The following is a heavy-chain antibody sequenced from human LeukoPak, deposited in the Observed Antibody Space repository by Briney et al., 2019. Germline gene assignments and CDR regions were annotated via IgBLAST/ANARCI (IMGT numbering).Heavy chain of an antibody. CDR2: IYSGGAT. D-gene: IGHD3-10*01. Sequence: GGSLRLSCAASGFIVSSNYMSWVRQAPGKGLEWISVIYSGGATYYADSVKGRFTLSRDNAKNTLYLQMNSLRAEDTAVYYCARGLPPRFGEYGGQGTLVTVSS. CDR3: ARGLPPRFGEY. J-gene: IGHJ4*02. V-gene: IGHV3-53*01. CDR1: GFIVSSNY.